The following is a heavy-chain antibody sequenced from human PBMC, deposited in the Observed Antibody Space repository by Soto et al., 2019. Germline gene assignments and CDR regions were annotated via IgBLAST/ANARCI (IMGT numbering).Heavy chain of an antibody. Sequence: EVQLLESGGGLVQPGGSLRLSCAASGFTFSSYAMSWVRQAPGKGLEWVSAISGSGGSTYYADSVKGRFTISRDNSKNTLYLQMNSLRAEDTAVYYCAKGLGPTPLGNYYYYGMDVWGQGTTVTVSS. CDR1: GFTFSSYA. D-gene: IGHD3-16*01. CDR2: ISGSGGST. V-gene: IGHV3-23*01. CDR3: AKGLGPTPLGNYYYYGMDV. J-gene: IGHJ6*02.